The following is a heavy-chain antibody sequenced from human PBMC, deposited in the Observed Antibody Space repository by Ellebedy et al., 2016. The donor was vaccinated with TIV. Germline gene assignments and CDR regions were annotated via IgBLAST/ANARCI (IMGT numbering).Heavy chain of an antibody. J-gene: IGHJ5*02. V-gene: IGHV1-46*01. CDR3: ARGPVYDSSGYYYGGRSDA. Sequence: AASVKVSCKASGYTFTSYYMHWVRQAPGQGLERIGRINLSDGSTSYAQKFQGRVTMTRDTSTSTVYMELSSLRSEDTAVYSCARGPVYDSSGYYYGGRSDAWGQGSLVTVSS. CDR2: INLSDGST. D-gene: IGHD3-22*01. CDR1: GYTFTSYY.